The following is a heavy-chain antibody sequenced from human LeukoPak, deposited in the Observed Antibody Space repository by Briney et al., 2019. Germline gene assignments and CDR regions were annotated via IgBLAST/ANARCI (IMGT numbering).Heavy chain of an antibody. J-gene: IGHJ6*02. CDR2: IYPGDSDT. CDR1: GYSFTSYW. Sequence: GESLKISCKGSGYSFTSYWIGWARQMPGKGLEWMGIIYPGDSDTRYSPSFQGQVTISADKSISTAYLQWSSLKASDTAMYYCARLDGSGWSNYYYYYGMDVWGQGTTVTVSS. CDR3: ARLDGSGWSNYYYYYGMDV. V-gene: IGHV5-51*01. D-gene: IGHD6-19*01.